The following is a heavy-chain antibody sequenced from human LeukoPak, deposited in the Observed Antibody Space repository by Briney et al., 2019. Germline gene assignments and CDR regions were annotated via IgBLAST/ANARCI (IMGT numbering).Heavy chain of an antibody. CDR1: GGSCDDYY. V-gene: IGHV4-34*01. Sequence: PSETLSLTCAVYGGSCDDYYCSWLRQPPGKGLEWIGEIHPSGIFYYNSSLLSRVTISIDMSKSQFSLRLTSVTAADTAFYYCARGRDRSKAGDHWGQGSLVTVSS. CDR3: ARGRDRSKAGDH. D-gene: IGHD5-24*01. CDR2: IHPSGIF. J-gene: IGHJ4*02.